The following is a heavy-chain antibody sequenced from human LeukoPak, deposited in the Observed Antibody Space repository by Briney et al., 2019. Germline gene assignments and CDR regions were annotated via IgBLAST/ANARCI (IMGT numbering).Heavy chain of an antibody. J-gene: IGHJ5*02. CDR1: GFTFSSYW. Sequence: SGGSLRLSCAASGFTFSSYWMNWARQAPGKGLEWVASINHNGNVNYYVDSVKGRFTISRDNAKNSLYLQMSNLRAEDTAVYYCARGFRYCSGGSCYPGVNWFDPWGQGTLVTVSS. V-gene: IGHV3-7*03. CDR2: INHNGNVN. D-gene: IGHD2-15*01. CDR3: ARGFRYCSGGSCYPGVNWFDP.